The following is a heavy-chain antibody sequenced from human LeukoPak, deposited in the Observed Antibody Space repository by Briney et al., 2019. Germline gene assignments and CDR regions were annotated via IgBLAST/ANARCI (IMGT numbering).Heavy chain of an antibody. D-gene: IGHD5-12*01. V-gene: IGHV1-46*01. CDR3: ARGERGGYSGYDSLFDY. CDR1: GYTFTSYY. Sequence: ASVKVSCKASGYTFTSYYMHWVRQAPGHGLEWLGIINPSGGSTNYAQKFQGRVTMTRDTSTSTVYIELSSLTSEDTAVYYCARGERGGYSGYDSLFDYRGQGTLITVSS. J-gene: IGHJ4*02. CDR2: INPSGGST.